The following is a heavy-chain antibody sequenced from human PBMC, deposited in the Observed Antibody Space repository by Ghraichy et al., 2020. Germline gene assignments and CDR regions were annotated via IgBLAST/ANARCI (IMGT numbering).Heavy chain of an antibody. CDR3: ARGNDYSNYEGGGWYYYYYGMDV. CDR1: GYTFADYY. D-gene: IGHD4-11*01. V-gene: IGHV1-2*02. CDR2: INPNSAGT. Sequence: ASVKFSCKASGYTFADYYMHWVRQAPGQGLEWMGWINPNSAGTNYAQKFQGRVTMTRDTSINTAYMELSRLRSDDTAVYYCARGNDYSNYEGGGWYYYYYGMDVWGQGTTVTVSS. J-gene: IGHJ6*02.